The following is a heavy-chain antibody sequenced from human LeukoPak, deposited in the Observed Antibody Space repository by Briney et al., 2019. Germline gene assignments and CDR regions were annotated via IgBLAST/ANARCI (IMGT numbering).Heavy chain of an antibody. D-gene: IGHD1-26*01. V-gene: IGHV3-21*01. Sequence: GGSLRLSCAASGFTFSSYSMNWVRQSPGKGLEWVSSISSSSSYIYYADSVKGRFTISRDNAKNSLYLQMNSLRAEDTAVYYCARDYGLTVGATKDDYWGQGTLVTVSS. CDR1: GFTFSSYS. CDR2: ISSSSSYI. CDR3: ARDYGLTVGATKDDY. J-gene: IGHJ4*02.